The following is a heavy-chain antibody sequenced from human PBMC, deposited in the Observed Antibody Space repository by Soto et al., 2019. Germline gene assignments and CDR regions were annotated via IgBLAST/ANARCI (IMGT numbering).Heavy chain of an antibody. V-gene: IGHV1-24*01. D-gene: IGHD2-2*01. J-gene: IGHJ5*02. CDR3: ATQCSSTSCYGFNWFDP. CDR2: FDPEDGET. Sequence: SVTGSCKVSGYALTELSMHWGRQAPVKGLEWMGGFDPEDGETIYAQKFQGRVTMTEDTSTDTAYMELSSLRSEDTAVYYCATQCSSTSCYGFNWFDPWGQGTLVTVSS. CDR1: GYALTELS.